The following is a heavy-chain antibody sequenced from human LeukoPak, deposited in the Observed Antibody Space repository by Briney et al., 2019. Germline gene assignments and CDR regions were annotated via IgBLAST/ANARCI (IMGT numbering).Heavy chain of an antibody. CDR3: CSSGGDYFSFDY. CDR2: IRYDGSNK. V-gene: IGHV3-30*02. Sequence: GGSLRLSCAASGFTFSSYGMHWVRQAPGKGLEWVAFIRYDGSNKYYADSVKGRFTISGDNSKNTLYLQMNSLRAEDTAVYYSCSSGGDYFSFDYWGQGTLVTVSS. D-gene: IGHD4-17*01. J-gene: IGHJ4*02. CDR1: GFTFSSYG.